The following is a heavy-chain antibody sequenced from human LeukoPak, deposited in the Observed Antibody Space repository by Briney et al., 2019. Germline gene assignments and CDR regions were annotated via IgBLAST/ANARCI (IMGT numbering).Heavy chain of an antibody. D-gene: IGHD3-22*01. Sequence: PGGSLRLSCAASGFIVRSIYMSWVRQAPGKGLEWVTVSYGAGRTYFPESTKGRFTTSRQTSKNTLYLQMNSMRADDTAVYFWARPTVTSGYYPIWGQGTLVTVSS. CDR3: ARPTVTSGYYPI. CDR2: SYGAGRT. J-gene: IGHJ4*02. V-gene: IGHV3-53*01. CDR1: GFIVRSIY.